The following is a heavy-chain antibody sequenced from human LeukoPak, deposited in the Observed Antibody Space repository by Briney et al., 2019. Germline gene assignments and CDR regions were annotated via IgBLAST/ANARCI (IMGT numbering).Heavy chain of an antibody. D-gene: IGHD6-13*01. CDR2: IYTSGST. CDR3: AREGSSSRNNWFDP. Sequence: PSETLSLTCTASGGSISSGSYYWSWIRQPAGKGLEWIGRIYTSGSTNYNPSLKSRVTISVDKSKNQLSLKLSSVTAADTAVHYCAREGSSSRNNWFDPWGQGTLVTVSS. V-gene: IGHV4-61*02. J-gene: IGHJ5*02. CDR1: GGSISSGSYY.